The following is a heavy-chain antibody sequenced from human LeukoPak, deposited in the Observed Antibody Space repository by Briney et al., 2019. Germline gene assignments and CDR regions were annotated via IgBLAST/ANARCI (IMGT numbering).Heavy chain of an antibody. CDR1: GFTFISYT. CDR2: ITSGSSDI. V-gene: IGHV3-21*01. J-gene: IGHJ5*02. Sequence: GGSLSLSCAASGFTFISYTMNWVRQAPGKGLEWVSSITSGSSDISYADSVKGRFIISRDNAKNSLYLQMNSLRAEDTAVYYCARDSAAAGFDPWGQGTLVTVSS. D-gene: IGHD6-13*01. CDR3: ARDSAAAGFDP.